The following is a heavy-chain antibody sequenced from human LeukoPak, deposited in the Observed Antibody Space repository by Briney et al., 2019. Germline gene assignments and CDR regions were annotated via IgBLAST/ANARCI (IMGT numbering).Heavy chain of an antibody. V-gene: IGHV3-21*01. CDR1: GFTFNNFN. J-gene: IGHJ5*02. Sequence: PGGSLRLSCAASGFTFNNFNINWFRQAPGKGLEWVSSISSHSGYIYYADSVKGRFTLSRDNAKNSLYLQMNNLRAEDTAVYYCARENPPRWFDPWGQGTRVTVSS. CDR2: ISSHSGYI. CDR3: ARENPPRWFDP.